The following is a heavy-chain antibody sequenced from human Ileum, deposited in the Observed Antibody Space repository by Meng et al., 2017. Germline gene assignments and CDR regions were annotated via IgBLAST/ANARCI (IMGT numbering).Heavy chain of an antibody. CDR1: GYTFSRYS. J-gene: IGHJ1*01. CDR2: ISAYIGSK. D-gene: IGHD3-16*01. CDR3: AGERGRGGGDLDD. V-gene: IGHV1-18*01. Sequence: QVQLVQSGAEVKKPGASVKVSCKTSGYTFSRYSISWVRQAPGQGLEWMGWISAYIGSKNYAQKFQGRVTMTTDTSTSTAYMELRSLRSDDTAVYYWAGERGRGGGDLDDWGQGTLVTVSS.